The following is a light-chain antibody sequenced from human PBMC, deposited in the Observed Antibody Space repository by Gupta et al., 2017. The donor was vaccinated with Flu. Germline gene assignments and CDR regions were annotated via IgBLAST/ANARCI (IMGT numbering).Light chain of an antibody. J-gene: IGKJ4*01. V-gene: IGKV3-11*01. CDR2: DTS. CDR3: QQGSNWPLT. CDR1: QSVSIS. Sequence: PVTLSLSPGERATLSCRASQSVSISLVWYQQRLGQAPRLLIYDTSNRATGIPARFSGSGSGTDFTLTISSLEPEDFAVYYCQQGSNWPLTFGGGTKVEIK.